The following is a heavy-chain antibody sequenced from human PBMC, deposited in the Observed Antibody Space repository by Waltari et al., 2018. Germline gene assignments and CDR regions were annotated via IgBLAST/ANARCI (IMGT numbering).Heavy chain of an antibody. Sequence: QLQLQESGPGLVKPSETLYLTCTVSGGSISSSSYYWGWIRQPPGKGLEWIGSVYYSGSTYYNPALKSRVTISVDTSKNQFSLKLSSVTAADTAVYYCARQAGEGWIGGRGAVPGPFDYWGQGTLVTVSS. CDR3: ARQAGEGWIGGRGAVPGPFDY. J-gene: IGHJ4*02. CDR1: GGSISSSSYY. CDR2: VYYSGST. D-gene: IGHD2-2*03. V-gene: IGHV4-39*01.